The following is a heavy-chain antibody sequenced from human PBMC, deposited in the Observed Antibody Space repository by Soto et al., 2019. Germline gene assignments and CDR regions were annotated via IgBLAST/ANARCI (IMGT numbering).Heavy chain of an antibody. CDR1: GGSFSGYY. J-gene: IGHJ4*02. CDR3: ERGGINDS. Sequence: QVQLQQWGAGLLKPSETLSLTCAVYGGSFSGYYWSWIHQPPGKGLEWIGEINHSGSTNYNPSLKSRVTRSVDTSKNQFSLKLSSVTAADTAVYYCERGGINDSWGQGTLVTVSS. D-gene: IGHD2-15*01. V-gene: IGHV4-34*01. CDR2: INHSGST.